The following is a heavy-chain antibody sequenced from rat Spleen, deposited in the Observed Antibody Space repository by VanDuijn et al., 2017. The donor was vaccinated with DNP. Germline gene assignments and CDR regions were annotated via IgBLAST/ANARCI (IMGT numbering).Heavy chain of an antibody. CDR3: ARRGITTVVTGYWYFDF. V-gene: IGHV3-1*01. CDR1: GYSITSNY. CDR2: INYSGST. Sequence: EVQLQESGPGLVKPSQSLSLTCSVTGYSITSNYWGWIRKFPGNEMEWMGYINYSGSTGYNPSLKSRISITRDTSKNQFFLQLNSVTTEDTATYYCARRGITTVVTGYWYFDFWGPGTMVTVSS. D-gene: IGHD1-1*01. J-gene: IGHJ1*01.